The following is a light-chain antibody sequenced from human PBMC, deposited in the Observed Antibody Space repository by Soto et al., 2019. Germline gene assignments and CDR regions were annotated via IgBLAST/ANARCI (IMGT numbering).Light chain of an antibody. CDR2: AAS. J-gene: IGKJ4*01. CDR1: QDINIY. CDR3: QKYDGAPLT. Sequence: DIQMTQSPSSLSASVGDRVTITCRAGQDINIYLAWYQQKPGKGPKLLISAASTLQSGVPSRFSGSGSGTDFTITISSLQPEDVATYYCQKYDGAPLTFGGGTKVEIK. V-gene: IGKV1-27*01.